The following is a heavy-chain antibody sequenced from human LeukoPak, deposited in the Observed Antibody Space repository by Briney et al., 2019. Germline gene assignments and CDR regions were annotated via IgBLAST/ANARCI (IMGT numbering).Heavy chain of an antibody. Sequence: PSETLSLTCTVSGGSISSSSYYWGWIRQPPGKGLEWIGSIYYSGSTYYNPSLKSRVTISVDTSKNQFSLKLSSVTAADTAVYYCARDSVRERDGYYYWGQGTLVTVSS. V-gene: IGHV4-39*07. CDR1: GGSISSSSYY. CDR3: ARDSVRERDGYYY. CDR2: IYYSGST. J-gene: IGHJ4*02. D-gene: IGHD5-24*01.